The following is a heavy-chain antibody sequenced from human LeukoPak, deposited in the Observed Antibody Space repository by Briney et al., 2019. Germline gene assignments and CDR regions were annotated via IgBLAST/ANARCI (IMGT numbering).Heavy chain of an antibody. CDR2: IYHSGST. Sequence: SETLSLTCAVPGGSISSGGYSWSWIRQPPGKGLEWIGYIYHSGSTYYNPSLKSRVTISVDRSKNQFSLKLSSVTAADTAVYYCARGGYYYGSGSYYKGAFDYWGQGTLVTVSS. D-gene: IGHD3-10*01. CDR1: GGSISSGGYS. CDR3: ARGGYYYGSGSYYKGAFDY. J-gene: IGHJ4*02. V-gene: IGHV4-30-2*01.